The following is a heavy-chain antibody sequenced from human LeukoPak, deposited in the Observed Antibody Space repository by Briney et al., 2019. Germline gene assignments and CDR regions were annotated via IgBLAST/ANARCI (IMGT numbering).Heavy chain of an antibody. CDR1: GYSLTSYW. D-gene: IGHD3-9*01. V-gene: IGHV5-51*01. CDR3: ARWDYDILTGYWQGYFDY. Sequence: GESLKISCKGSGYSLTSYWIGWVRQMPGKGLEWMGIIYPGDSDTRYSPSFQGQVTISADKSISTAYLQWSSLKASDTAMYYCARWDYDILTGYWQGYFDYWGQGTLVTVSS. J-gene: IGHJ4*02. CDR2: IYPGDSDT.